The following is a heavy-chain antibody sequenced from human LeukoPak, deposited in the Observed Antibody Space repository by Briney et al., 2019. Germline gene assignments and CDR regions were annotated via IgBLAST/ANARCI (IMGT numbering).Heavy chain of an antibody. CDR2: IRYDGSNK. Sequence: GGSLRLSCAASGFTFSSYGMHWVRQAPGKGLEWVAFIRYDGSNKYYADSVKGRFTISRDNSKNTLYLQMNSLRAEDTAVYYCAKDSAYCSGDCFSFFDYWGQGTLVSASS. J-gene: IGHJ4*02. CDR3: AKDSAYCSGDCFSFFDY. V-gene: IGHV3-30*02. D-gene: IGHD2-21*02. CDR1: GFTFSSYG.